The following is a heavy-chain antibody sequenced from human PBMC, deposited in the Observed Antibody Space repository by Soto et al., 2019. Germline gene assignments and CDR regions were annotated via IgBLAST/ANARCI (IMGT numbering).Heavy chain of an antibody. CDR3: ARGDEKQLVRDHYFAA. CDR2: ISYDGCNK. J-gene: IGHJ4*02. CDR1: GFPFSSYA. Sequence: PGGSLRLSCADSGFPFSSYAMHWVRQAPGKGLEWVAVISYDGCNKYYAYSVKGRFTISRSKSKNKLYLQLNSKRAEDKAVYYYARGDEKQLVRDHYFAAWGQGPLVT. V-gene: IGHV3-30-3*01. D-gene: IGHD6-6*01.